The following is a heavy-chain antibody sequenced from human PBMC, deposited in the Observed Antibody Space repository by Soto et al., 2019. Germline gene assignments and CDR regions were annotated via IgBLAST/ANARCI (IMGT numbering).Heavy chain of an antibody. CDR1: GFTFSSYG. CDR2: IWYNGSNK. J-gene: IGHJ4*02. Sequence: GGSLRLSCAASGFTFSSYGMHWVRQAPGKGLEWVAVIWYNGSNKYYADSVKGRFTISRDNSKNTRYLQMNSLRAEDTAVYYCARGAGRSYSSSWSTILDYWGQGTLVTVSS. V-gene: IGHV3-33*01. CDR3: ARGAGRSYSSSWSTILDY. D-gene: IGHD6-13*01.